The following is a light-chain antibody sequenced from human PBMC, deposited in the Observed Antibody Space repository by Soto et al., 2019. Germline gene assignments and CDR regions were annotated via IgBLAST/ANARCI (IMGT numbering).Light chain of an antibody. CDR2: KAS. J-gene: IGKJ2*01. CDR1: QSVSTC. Sequence: DIQMTQSPSTLSASIGDRVTITCRASQSVSTCLAWYQQKPGKAPKLLIYKASSLENGVPSRFSGSGSGTEFTLTISSLQPDDFATYHCQQYDTYDSYTFGQGTKLEIK. V-gene: IGKV1-5*03. CDR3: QQYDTYDSYT.